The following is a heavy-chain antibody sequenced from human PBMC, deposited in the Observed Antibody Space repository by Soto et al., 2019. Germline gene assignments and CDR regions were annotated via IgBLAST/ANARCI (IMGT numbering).Heavy chain of an antibody. D-gene: IGHD5-12*01. CDR1: GFTFSDYY. CDR3: ASVEMATIGDAFDI. J-gene: IGHJ3*02. CDR2: ISSSGSTI. Sequence: GSLRLSCAASGFTFSDYYMSWIRQAPGKGLEWVSYISSSGSTIYYADSVKGRFTISRDNAKNSLYLQMNSLRAEDTAVYYCASVEMATIGDAFDIWGQGTMVTVSS. V-gene: IGHV3-11*01.